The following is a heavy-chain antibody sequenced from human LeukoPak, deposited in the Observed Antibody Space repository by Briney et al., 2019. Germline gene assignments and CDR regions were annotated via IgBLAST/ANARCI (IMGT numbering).Heavy chain of an antibody. CDR3: AKDRPAGVGLGFDY. Sequence: GGSLRLSCAASGFTFDDYAMHWVRQAPGKGLEWVSGISWNSGSIGYADSVKGRFTISRDNAKNSLYLQMNSLRAEDTAVYYCAKDRPAGVGLGFDYWGQGTLVTVSS. V-gene: IGHV3-9*01. J-gene: IGHJ4*02. CDR1: GFTFDDYA. D-gene: IGHD3/OR15-3a*01. CDR2: ISWNSGSI.